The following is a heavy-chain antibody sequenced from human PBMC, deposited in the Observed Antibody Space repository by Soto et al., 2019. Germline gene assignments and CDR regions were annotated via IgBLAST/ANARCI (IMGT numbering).Heavy chain of an antibody. Sequence: EVQLVESGGGLVQPGGSLSLSCATSGFILSDCAMNWVRQAPGKGLEWVSYISSSSSVIDYADSVKGRFTVSRDNARNSLYLQMNSLRAEDTAVYYCARDLSWGSNWYYYMDVWGKVTTVTVSS. CDR3: ARDLSWGSNWYYYMDV. CDR1: GFILSDCA. V-gene: IGHV3-48*01. J-gene: IGHJ6*03. CDR2: ISSSSSVI. D-gene: IGHD7-27*01.